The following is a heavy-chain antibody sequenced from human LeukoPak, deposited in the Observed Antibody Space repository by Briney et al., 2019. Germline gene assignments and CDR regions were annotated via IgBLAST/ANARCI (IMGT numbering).Heavy chain of an antibody. CDR2: IIPIFGTT. D-gene: IGHD6-13*01. CDR3: ARDRSSSSCFDY. V-gene: IGHV1-69*01. J-gene: IGHJ4*02. Sequence: SVKVSCKASGGTSSSYAISWVRQAPGQGLKWMGGIIPIFGTTNYAQKFQGRVTITADESTSTAYMELSSLRSEDTAVYYCARDRSSSSCFDYWGQGTLVTVSS. CDR1: GGTSSSYA.